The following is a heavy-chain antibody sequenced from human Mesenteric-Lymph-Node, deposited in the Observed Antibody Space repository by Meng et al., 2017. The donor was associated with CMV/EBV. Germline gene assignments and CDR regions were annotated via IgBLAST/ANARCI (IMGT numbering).Heavy chain of an antibody. J-gene: IGHJ6*02. D-gene: IGHD6-6*01. CDR2: IGTAGDT. Sequence: GESLKISCAASGFTFSSYDMHRVRQATGKGLEWVSAIGTAGDTYYPGSVKGRFTISRENAKNSLYLQMNSLRAGDTAVYYCARAGIAARSHYYYYGMDVWGQGTTVTVSS. CDR3: ARAGIAARSHYYYYGMDV. CDR1: GFTFSSYD. V-gene: IGHV3-13*01.